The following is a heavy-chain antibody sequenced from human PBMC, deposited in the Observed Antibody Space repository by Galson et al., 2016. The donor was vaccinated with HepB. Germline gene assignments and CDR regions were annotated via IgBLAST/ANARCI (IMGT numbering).Heavy chain of an antibody. V-gene: IGHV1-18*01. Sequence: SVKVSCKASGYTFSTYGFTWVRQAPGQGLEWMGWISAYSGNTIDAENMESRVTLTTDTSTSTAYMELTNLRSDDTAVYYCARVGYCTSAGCYSNGMDVWGQGTTVAVSS. D-gene: IGHD2-2*01. CDR2: ISAYSGNT. J-gene: IGHJ6*02. CDR3: ARVGYCTSAGCYSNGMDV. CDR1: GYTFSTYG.